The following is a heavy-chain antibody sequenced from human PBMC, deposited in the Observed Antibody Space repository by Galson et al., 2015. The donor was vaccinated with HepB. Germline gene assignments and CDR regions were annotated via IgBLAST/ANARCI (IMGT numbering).Heavy chain of an antibody. J-gene: IGHJ6*02. V-gene: IGHV3-30-3*02. CDR1: GFTFSSYA. D-gene: IGHD6-13*01. Sequence: SLRLSCAASGFTFSSYAMHWVRQAPGKGLEWVAVISYDGSNKYYADSVKGRFTISRDNSKSTLYLQMNSLRAEDTAVYYCAKLSWEGGSSSWLWDYYYGMDVWGQGTTVTVSS. CDR2: ISYDGSNK. CDR3: AKLSWEGGSSSWLWDYYYGMDV.